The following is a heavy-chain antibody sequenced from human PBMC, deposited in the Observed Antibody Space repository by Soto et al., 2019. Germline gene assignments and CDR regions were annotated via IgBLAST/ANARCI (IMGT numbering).Heavy chain of an antibody. CDR3: ARDRDSSSWDGYYYYYGMDV. D-gene: IGHD6-13*01. J-gene: IGHJ6*01. CDR1: GGSISSYY. V-gene: IGHV4-59*01. CDR2: IYYSGST. Sequence: SETLSLTCTVSGGSISSYYWSWIRQPPGKGLEWIGYIYYSGSTNYNPSLKSRVTISVDTSKNQFSLKLSSVTAADTAVYYCARDRDSSSWDGYYYYYGMDVWGQGTTVTVSS.